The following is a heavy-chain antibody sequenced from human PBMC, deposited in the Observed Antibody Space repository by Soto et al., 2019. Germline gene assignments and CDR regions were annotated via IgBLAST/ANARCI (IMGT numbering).Heavy chain of an antibody. J-gene: IGHJ4*02. CDR3: ARDQDYDSSGYPKVMYY. V-gene: IGHV1-18*01. Sequence: ASVKVSCKASGYTFTSYGISWVRQAPGQGLEWMGWISAYNGNTNYAQKLQGRVTMTTDTSTSTAYVELRSLRSDDTAVYYCARDQDYDSSGYPKVMYYWGQGTLVTVSS. CDR2: ISAYNGNT. CDR1: GYTFTSYG. D-gene: IGHD3-22*01.